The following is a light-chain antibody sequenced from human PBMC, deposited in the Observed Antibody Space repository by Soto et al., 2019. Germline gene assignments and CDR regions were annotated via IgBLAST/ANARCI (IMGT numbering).Light chain of an antibody. CDR3: SSYTSSSTRV. J-gene: IGLJ3*02. V-gene: IGLV2-14*01. CDR1: SSDVGGHNY. CDR2: DVS. Sequence: QSVLTQPASVSGSPGQSITISCTGTSSDVGGHNYVSWYQQHPGKAPKLMIYDVSNRPSGVSNRFSGSKSGNTASLTISGLQAEDEAAYYCSSYTSSSTRVFGGGTKLTVL.